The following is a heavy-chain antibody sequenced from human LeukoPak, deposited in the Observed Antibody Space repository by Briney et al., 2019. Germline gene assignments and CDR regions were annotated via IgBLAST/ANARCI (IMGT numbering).Heavy chain of an antibody. CDR1: GFSLSSSGVG. CDR3: AHTRRDYYFDY. Sequence: SGPTLVNPTQTLTLTCTFSGFSLSSSGVGVGWIRQSPEKTLEWLTLMYWNDDKRYSPSLKSRLIITKDTSRNQVVLTMTNMDPVDTATYYCAHTRRDYYFDYWGQGTLVTVSS. J-gene: IGHJ4*02. V-gene: IGHV2-5*01. CDR2: MYWNDDK.